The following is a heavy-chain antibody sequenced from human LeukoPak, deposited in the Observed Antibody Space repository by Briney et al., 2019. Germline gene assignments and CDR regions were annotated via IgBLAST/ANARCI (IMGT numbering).Heavy chain of an antibody. Sequence: PGGSLRLSCVGAGFAFHNYAMHSVRRPPGKGLEWVSAINWNSDTKAYADSVKGRFTISRDRARNSLYLQMDSLRPEDTALYYCAKDTGGNGAYFYAMDLWGQGTSVTVSS. V-gene: IGHV3-9*01. CDR3: AKDTGGNGAYFYAMDL. CDR1: GFAFHNYA. J-gene: IGHJ6*02. CDR2: INWNSDTK. D-gene: IGHD4-23*01.